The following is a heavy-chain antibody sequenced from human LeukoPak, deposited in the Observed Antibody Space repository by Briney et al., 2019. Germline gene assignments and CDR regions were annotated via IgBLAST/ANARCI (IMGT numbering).Heavy chain of an antibody. CDR1: GYTLTELS. Sequence: GASVKVSCKVSGYTLTELSMHWVRQAPGKGLEWMGGFDPEDGETIYAQKFQGRVTMTEDTSTDTAYMELSSLRSEDTAVYYCATDKGYCSSTSCPDDAFDIWGQGTMVTVSS. CDR3: ATDKGYCSSTSCPDDAFDI. J-gene: IGHJ3*02. V-gene: IGHV1-24*01. D-gene: IGHD2-2*01. CDR2: FDPEDGET.